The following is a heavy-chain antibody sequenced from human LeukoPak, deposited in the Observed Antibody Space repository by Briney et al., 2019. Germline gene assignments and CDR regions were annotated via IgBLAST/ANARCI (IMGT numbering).Heavy chain of an antibody. CDR3: ARATSYNNYGMDV. CDR2: INSDGSST. D-gene: IGHD1-14*01. Sequence: QPGGSLRLSCAASGFTFSNHWMHWARQVPGKGLVWVSRINSDGSSTSYADSAKGRFTISRDNAKNTLYLQMNSLRAEDTAVHYCARATSYNNYGMDVWGQGTTVTVSS. CDR1: GFTFSNHW. V-gene: IGHV3-74*01. J-gene: IGHJ6*02.